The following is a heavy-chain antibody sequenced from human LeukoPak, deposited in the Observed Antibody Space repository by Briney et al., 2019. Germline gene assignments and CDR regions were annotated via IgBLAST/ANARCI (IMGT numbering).Heavy chain of an antibody. CDR1: GFTLSSNY. Sequence: GGSLRLSCAASGFTLSSNYVSWVRQAPGKGLEWVSVIYSGGRTYYADSVKGRFTISRDNSKNTLFLQMNSLRVEDTAVYFCARVYYGSGSLHYYYYYMDVWGKGTTVTISS. D-gene: IGHD3-10*01. CDR2: IYSGGRT. J-gene: IGHJ6*03. V-gene: IGHV3-53*01. CDR3: ARVYYGSGSLHYYYYYMDV.